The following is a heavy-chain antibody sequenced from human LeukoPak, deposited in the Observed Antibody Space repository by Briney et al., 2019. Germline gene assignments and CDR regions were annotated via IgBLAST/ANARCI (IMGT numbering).Heavy chain of an antibody. V-gene: IGHV3-23*01. CDR1: GFTFSSYA. CDR2: ISGSGGYT. CDR3: AKDRVDVLTGYFYY. Sequence: GGSLRLSCAASGFTFSSYAMSWVRQAPGKGLEWVSGISGSGGYTYDAYSVKGRFTISRDNSKNTLYLQMNSLRAEDTAVYYCAKDRVDVLTGYFYYWGQGVLVTVSS. J-gene: IGHJ4*02. D-gene: IGHD3-9*01.